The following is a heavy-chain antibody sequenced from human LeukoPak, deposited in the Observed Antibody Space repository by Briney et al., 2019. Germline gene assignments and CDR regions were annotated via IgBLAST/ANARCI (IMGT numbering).Heavy chain of an antibody. D-gene: IGHD3-22*01. J-gene: IGHJ4*02. Sequence: SQTLSLTCTVSGGSISSGSYYWSWIRQPAGKGLEWIGRIYTSGSTNYNPSLKSRVTISVDTSKNQFSLKLSSVTAADTAVYYCASTYYDSSGYFPFDYWGQGTLVTVSS. CDR3: ASTYYDSSGYFPFDY. CDR2: IYTSGST. CDR1: GGSISSGSYY. V-gene: IGHV4-61*02.